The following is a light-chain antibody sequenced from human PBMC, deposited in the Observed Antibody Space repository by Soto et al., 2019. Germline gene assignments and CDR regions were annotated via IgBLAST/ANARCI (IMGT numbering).Light chain of an antibody. Sequence: VVPRSRGTLSISPGERATLSCRASQSVGSNLAWYQQKPGQAPRLLIFGASSRATGVPARFSGSGSGTEFTLTINSLQSEDFAVYLCPEYANLPLTFAPRTKVD. CDR3: PEYANLPLT. V-gene: IGKV3-15*01. J-gene: IGKJ3*01. CDR2: GAS. CDR1: QSVGSN.